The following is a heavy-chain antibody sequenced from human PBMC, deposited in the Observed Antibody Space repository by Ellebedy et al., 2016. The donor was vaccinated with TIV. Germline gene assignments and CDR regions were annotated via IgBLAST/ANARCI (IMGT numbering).Heavy chain of an antibody. D-gene: IGHD3-22*01. CDR2: ISWDGGST. V-gene: IGHV3-43*01. CDR1: GFTFDDYT. Sequence: GESLKISCAASGFTFDDYTMHWVRQAPGKGLEWVSLISWDGGSTYYADSVKGRFTISRDNSKYSLYLQMNSLRTEDTALYYCAKDIGVGAYDSSGYWDAFDIWGQGTMVTVSS. CDR3: AKDIGVGAYDSSGYWDAFDI. J-gene: IGHJ3*02.